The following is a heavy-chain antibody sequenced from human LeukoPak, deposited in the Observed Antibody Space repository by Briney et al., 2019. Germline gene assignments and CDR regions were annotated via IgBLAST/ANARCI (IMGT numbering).Heavy chain of an antibody. J-gene: IGHJ4*02. CDR1: GFTFDDYA. CDR2: INWNGGST. CDR3: AREGKDGQLLSIPFDY. V-gene: IGHV3-20*01. Sequence: GGSLRLSCAASGFTFDDYAMHWVRQAPGKGLEWVSGINWNGGSTGYADSVKGRFTISRDNAKNSLYLQMNSLRAEDTALYHCAREGKDGQLLSIPFDYWGQGTLVTVSS. D-gene: IGHD2-2*01.